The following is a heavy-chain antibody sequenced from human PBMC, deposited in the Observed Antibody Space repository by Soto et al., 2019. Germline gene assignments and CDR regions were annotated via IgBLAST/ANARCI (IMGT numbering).Heavy chain of an antibody. CDR3: ERDSLTSSLVFDY. CDR2: INPNTGDT. J-gene: IGHJ4*02. D-gene: IGHD6-6*01. Sequence: QVQLVQSGAEVKKPGASVKVSCKASGYTFIGSFLHWVRQAPGQGLEWMGWINPNTGDTKYTQKFQGRVTMTRDTSISVAYMELRRLRSDDTAVYYCERDSLTSSLVFDYWGQGSLVTVSS. CDR1: GYTFIGSF. V-gene: IGHV1-2*02.